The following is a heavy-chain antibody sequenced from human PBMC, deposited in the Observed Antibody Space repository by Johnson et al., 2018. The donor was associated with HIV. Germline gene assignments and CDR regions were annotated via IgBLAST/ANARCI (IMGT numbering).Heavy chain of an antibody. D-gene: IGHD3-22*01. J-gene: IGHJ3*02. V-gene: IGHV3-15*01. CDR1: GFTFSNAW. CDR2: IKSKTDGGTT. Sequence: VQLVESGGGLVTPGGSLRLSCAASGFTFSNAWMSWVRQAPGKGLEWIGRIKSKTDGGTTDYAAPVKGRFSISRDDSKNTLYLQMNSLRTEDTAIYFCAKETRDSRSAFEIWGHGTRVTVSS. CDR3: AKETRDSRSAFEI.